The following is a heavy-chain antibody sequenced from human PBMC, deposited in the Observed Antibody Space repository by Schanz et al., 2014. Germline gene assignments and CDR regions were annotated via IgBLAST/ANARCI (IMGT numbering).Heavy chain of an antibody. V-gene: IGHV3-74*01. CDR1: GFTLSSYW. Sequence: EVKLVESGGGAVRPGGSLRLSCAAPGFTLSSYWMHWVRQVPGKGLEWVSCTNGDGTNAKYADSVKGRFTISRDNAKKTLSLQMISLRAEDTAIYFCTRSYYDFSWGSYRFRAFDIWGQGTTVIVSS. D-gene: IGHD3-16*02. CDR3: TRSYYDFSWGSYRFRAFDI. J-gene: IGHJ3*02. CDR2: TNGDGTNA.